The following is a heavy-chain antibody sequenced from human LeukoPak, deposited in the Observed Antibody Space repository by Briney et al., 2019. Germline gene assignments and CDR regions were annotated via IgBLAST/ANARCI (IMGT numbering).Heavy chain of an antibody. Sequence: PSQTLSLTCTVSAGSINSGDYYWSWIRQPAGKGLEWIGRIYSPGTNYNYNPSVKSRVTISIDTSKNQFSLKLTSVTAADTAMYYCARGIGTSYDSSRDAFDIWGQGTMVTVSS. V-gene: IGHV4-61*02. CDR1: AGSINSGDYY. D-gene: IGHD3-22*01. CDR2: IYSPGT. J-gene: IGHJ3*02. CDR3: ARGIGTSYDSSRDAFDI.